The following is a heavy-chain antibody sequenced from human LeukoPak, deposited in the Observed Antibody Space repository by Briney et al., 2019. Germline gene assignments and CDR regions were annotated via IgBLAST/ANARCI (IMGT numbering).Heavy chain of an antibody. CDR2: IYYSGST. V-gene: IGHV4-59*08. Sequence: SETLSLTCTVSGGSISSYYWSWIRQPPGKGLEWIGYIYYSGSTNYNPSLKSRVTISVDTSKNQFSLKLSSVTAADTAVYYCARHSPRPVLGWFDPWGQGTLVTVSS. D-gene: IGHD1-1*01. CDR3: ARHSPRPVLGWFDP. CDR1: GGSISSYY. J-gene: IGHJ5*02.